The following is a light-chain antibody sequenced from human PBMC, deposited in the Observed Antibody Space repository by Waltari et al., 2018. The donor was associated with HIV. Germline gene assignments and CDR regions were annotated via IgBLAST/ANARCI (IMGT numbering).Light chain of an antibody. Sequence: QSALTQPASVSGSPGQSITIPCTGTNSDVGLYNLVSWYRPHPGKPPPPVLYGVDSWPSGVSDRFSGSKSGNTASLTISTLQAEDEADYYCSSYTNIDTLVFGGGTKLTVL. CDR2: GVD. J-gene: IGLJ3*02. CDR1: NSDVGLYNL. CDR3: SSYTNIDTLV. V-gene: IGLV2-14*01.